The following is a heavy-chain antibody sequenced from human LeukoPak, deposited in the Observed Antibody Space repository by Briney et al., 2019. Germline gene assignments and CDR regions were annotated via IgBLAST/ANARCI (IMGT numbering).Heavy chain of an antibody. CDR3: AKFDVSTTVGATNDAFDI. D-gene: IGHD1-26*01. Sequence: ETLSLTCTVSGGSISSGGYYWSWVRQAPGKGLEWVSAISGSGGSTYYADSVKGRFTISRVNSKNTLYLQMNSLRAEDTAVYYCAKFDVSTTVGATNDAFDIWGQGTMVTVSS. CDR1: GGSISSGGYY. J-gene: IGHJ3*02. CDR2: ISGSGGST. V-gene: IGHV3-23*01.